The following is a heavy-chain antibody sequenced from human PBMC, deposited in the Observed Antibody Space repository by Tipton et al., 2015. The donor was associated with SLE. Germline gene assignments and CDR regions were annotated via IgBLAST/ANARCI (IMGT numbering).Heavy chain of an antibody. CDR1: GGSITSHY. V-gene: IGHV4-59*11. CDR2: FHHKGSS. Sequence: LSLTCTVSGGSITSHYWSWIRQPPGRGLEWIGSFHHKGSSYYSPSLGSRVTISGDTSRNQFSLKLSSVTAADTAVYYCARVPAVYYYYMDVWGKGTTVTVSS. J-gene: IGHJ6*03. D-gene: IGHD2-2*01. CDR3: ARVPAVYYYYMDV.